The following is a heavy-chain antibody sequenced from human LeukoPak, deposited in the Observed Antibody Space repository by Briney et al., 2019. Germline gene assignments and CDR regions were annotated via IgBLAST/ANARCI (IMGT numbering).Heavy chain of an antibody. J-gene: IGHJ6*03. D-gene: IGHD3-10*01. CDR1: VYPFRIYS. CDR2: ICNSSSYI. Sequence: GGSLRLSCAASVYPFRIYSMNCVRKAPGRGLEWVSSICNSSSYIYYADSVKGRFTLSRDNSKNTLYLQVNSLSAEDTAEYYCAKDSGGIGEDYYNYIDVWGKGTTVTISS. V-gene: IGHV3-21*04. CDR3: AKDSGGIGEDYYNYIDV.